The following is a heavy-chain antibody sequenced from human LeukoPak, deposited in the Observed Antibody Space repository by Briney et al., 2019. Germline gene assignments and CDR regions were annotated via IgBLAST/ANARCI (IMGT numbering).Heavy chain of an antibody. D-gene: IGHD1-26*01. V-gene: IGHV3-7*01. CDR3: ARESHATFDY. J-gene: IGHJ4*02. CDR2: MNQDGSEK. Sequence: GGPLRLSCADSGFTFSNYWMSWVRQAPGKGLEWVANMNQDGSEKYYVDSVKGRFTISRDNAKNSLYLQMNSPRAEDTAVYYCARESHATFDYWGQGTLVIVSS. CDR1: GFTFSNYW.